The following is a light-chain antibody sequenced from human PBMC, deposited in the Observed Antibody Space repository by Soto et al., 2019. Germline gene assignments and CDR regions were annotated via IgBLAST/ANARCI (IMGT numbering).Light chain of an antibody. CDR3: RAWDSSTAV. CDR1: KLGDKY. CDR2: QDS. V-gene: IGLV3-1*01. Sequence: SYELTQPPSVSVSPGQTASITCSGDKLGDKYACWYQQKPGQSPVLVIYQDSKRPSGIPERFSGSNSGNTATLTISGTQAMDEADYYCRAWDSSTAVLGPGTKATVL. J-gene: IGLJ1*01.